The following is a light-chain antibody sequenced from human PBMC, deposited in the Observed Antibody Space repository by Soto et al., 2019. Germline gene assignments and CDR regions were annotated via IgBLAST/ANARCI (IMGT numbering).Light chain of an antibody. V-gene: IGLV2-23*01. CDR1: NSNVGNNNL. Sequence: QSVLTQPASVSGSPGQSITISCTGTNSNVGNNNLVSWYQQHPGKAPKLVIFEGSKRPSGVSNRFSGSKSGNTASLTISGLQTEDEAVYHCSSYAGSSTGVFGGGTKLTVL. CDR2: EGS. J-gene: IGLJ3*02. CDR3: SSYAGSSTGV.